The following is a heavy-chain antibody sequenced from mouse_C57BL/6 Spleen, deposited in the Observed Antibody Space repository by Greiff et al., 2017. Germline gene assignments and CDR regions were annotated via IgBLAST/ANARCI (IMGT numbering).Heavy chain of an antibody. D-gene: IGHD1-1*01. CDR3: ARRGYYGSSPRYFDV. J-gene: IGHJ1*03. V-gene: IGHV14-2*01. CDR2: IDPEDGET. Sequence: EVQLQQSGAELVKPGASVKLSCTASGFNIKDYYMHWVKQRTEQGLEWIGRIDPEDGETKSAPKFQGKATITADTSSNTAYLQLSSLTSEDTAVYYCARRGYYGSSPRYFDVWGTGTTVTVSS. CDR1: GFNIKDYY.